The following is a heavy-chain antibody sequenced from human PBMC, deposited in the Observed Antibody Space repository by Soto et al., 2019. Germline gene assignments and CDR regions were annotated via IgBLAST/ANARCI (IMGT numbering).Heavy chain of an antibody. V-gene: IGHV1-58*02. D-gene: IGHD3-10*01. Sequence: SVKVSCKASGYTFTGYYMHWVRQAPGQGLEWMGWIIVGSGNTNYAQKFQERVTITRDMSTSTAYMELSSLRSEDTAVYYCAADRITMVRGVITYYYYGMDVWGQGTTVTVSS. CDR1: GYTFTGYY. J-gene: IGHJ6*02. CDR3: AADRITMVRGVITYYYYGMDV. CDR2: IIVGSGNT.